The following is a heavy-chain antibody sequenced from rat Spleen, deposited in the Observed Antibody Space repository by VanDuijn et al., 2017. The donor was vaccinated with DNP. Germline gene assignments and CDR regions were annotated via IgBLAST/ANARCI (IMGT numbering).Heavy chain of an antibody. J-gene: IGHJ2*01. V-gene: IGHV5-22*01. D-gene: IGHD4-2*01. CDR1: GFPFSDYF. CDR2: ISHDGGGT. CDR3: ATQWSL. Sequence: EVRLVESGGGLVQPGRSLKLSCAASGFPFSDYFMAWVRQAPNKGLEWVASISHDGGGTFYGDSVKGRFTISRENAKTTLYLQMNSLRSEDTATYYCATQWSLWGQGVMVTVSS.